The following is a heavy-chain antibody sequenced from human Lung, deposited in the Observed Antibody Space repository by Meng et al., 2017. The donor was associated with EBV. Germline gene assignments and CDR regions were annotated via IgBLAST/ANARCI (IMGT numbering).Heavy chain of an antibody. D-gene: IGHD6-13*01. Sequence: PRPEYGPRMVRPSHMLSLSCTGSGDSIRSGGYYWSWIRQHPGKGLEWIGYIYYSGNTYYNPSLKSRVTISIDTSKNQFSLKLSSVTAADTAVYFCARATVVVPSGIYWFDPWGQGTLVTVSS. CDR1: GDSIRSGGYY. CDR3: ARATVVVPSGIYWFDP. CDR2: IYYSGNT. J-gene: IGHJ5*02. V-gene: IGHV4-31*03.